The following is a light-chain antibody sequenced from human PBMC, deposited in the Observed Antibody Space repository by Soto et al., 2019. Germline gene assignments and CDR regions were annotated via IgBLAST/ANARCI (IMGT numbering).Light chain of an antibody. CDR1: QSVSNNY. Sequence: EIVLTQSPATLSLSPGERATLACGASQSVSNNYLAWYQQKPGLAPRLLIYDASSRVTGIPDRFSGSGSGTDFTLTISRLEPEDFAVYYCHYYGSPSGFGQGTKVEIK. V-gene: IGKV3D-20*01. CDR2: DAS. J-gene: IGKJ1*01. CDR3: HYYGSPSG.